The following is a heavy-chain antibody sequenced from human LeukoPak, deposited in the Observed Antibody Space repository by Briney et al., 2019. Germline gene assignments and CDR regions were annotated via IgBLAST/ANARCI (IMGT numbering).Heavy chain of an antibody. D-gene: IGHD1-26*01. CDR2: INPNSGGT. Sequence: GASVKVSCKASGYTFTGYYMHWVRQAPGQGLESMGWINPNSGGTNYAQKFQGRVTMTRDTSISTAYMELSRLRSDDTAVYYCARDGYSGSQNWFDPWGQGTLVTVSS. J-gene: IGHJ5*02. V-gene: IGHV1-2*02. CDR3: ARDGYSGSQNWFDP. CDR1: GYTFTGYY.